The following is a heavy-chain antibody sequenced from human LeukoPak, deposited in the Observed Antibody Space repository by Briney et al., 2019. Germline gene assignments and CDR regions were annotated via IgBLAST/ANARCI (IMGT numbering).Heavy chain of an antibody. CDR3: AKDLTPYCSGGSCYPLVFDY. V-gene: IGHV3-53*05. CDR1: GFTVSSKY. CDR2: IYSGGST. J-gene: IGHJ4*02. Sequence: PGGSLRLSCAASGFTVSSKYMSWVRQAPGKGLEWVSVIYSGGSTYYADSVKGRFTISRDNSKNTLYLQMNSLRAEDTAVYYCAKDLTPYCSGGSCYPLVFDYWGQGTLVTVSS. D-gene: IGHD2-15*01.